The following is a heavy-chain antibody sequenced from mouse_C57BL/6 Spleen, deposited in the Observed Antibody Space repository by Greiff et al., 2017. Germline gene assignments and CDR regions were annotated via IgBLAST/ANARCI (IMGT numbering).Heavy chain of an antibody. CDR3: ARQLNWDRGRYFDY. CDR2: ISGGGGNT. Sequence: EVHLVESGGGLVKPGGSLKLSCAASGFTFSSYTMSWVRQTPEKRLEWVATISGGGGNTYYPDSVKGRFTISRDNAKNTLYLQMSSLRSEDTALYYCARQLNWDRGRYFDYWGQGTTLTVSS. D-gene: IGHD4-1*01. CDR1: GFTFSSYT. J-gene: IGHJ2*01. V-gene: IGHV5-9*01.